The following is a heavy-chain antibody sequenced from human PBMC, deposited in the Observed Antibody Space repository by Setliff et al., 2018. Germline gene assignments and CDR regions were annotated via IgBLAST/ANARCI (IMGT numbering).Heavy chain of an antibody. CDR2: IIHSGST. V-gene: IGHV4-34*12. CDR3: ARSSRAIYARDAFDI. J-gene: IGHJ3*02. CDR1: GWSFSGYY. D-gene: IGHD2-2*01. Sequence: SETLSLTCAVYGWSFSGYYWSWIRQPPGKRLEWIGEIIHSGSTNSNPSLKSRVTISMDTSKNQFSLKVSSVTAADTAVYYCARSSRAIYARDAFDIWGQGTMVAVSS.